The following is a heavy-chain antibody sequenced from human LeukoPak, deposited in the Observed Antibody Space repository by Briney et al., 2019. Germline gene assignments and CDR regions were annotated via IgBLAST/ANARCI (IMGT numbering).Heavy chain of an antibody. J-gene: IGHJ4*02. D-gene: IGHD4-17*01. CDR3: ARDRRLGQAENYGETPYYFDY. Sequence: SVKVSCKASGGTFSSYAISWVRQAPGQGLEWMGGIIPIFGTANYAQKFQGRVTITADESTSTAYMELSSLRSEDTAVYYCARDRRLGQAENYGETPYYFDYWGQGTLVTVSS. V-gene: IGHV1-69*13. CDR2: IIPIFGTA. CDR1: GGTFSSYA.